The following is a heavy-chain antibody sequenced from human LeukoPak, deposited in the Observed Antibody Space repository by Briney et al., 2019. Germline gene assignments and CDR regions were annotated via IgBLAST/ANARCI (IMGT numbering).Heavy chain of an antibody. CDR2: ITSSGSTI. CDR3: ARARCGDDCFPPYYFDY. CDR1: GFTFNIYG. V-gene: IGHV3-48*03. Sequence: GGSLRLSCAASGFTFNIYGMNWVRQAPGKGLEWVSYITSSGSTIHYADSVKGRFTISRDNAKNSLYLQLSSLRAEDTAVYYCARARCGDDCFPPYYFDYWGQGTLVTVSS. J-gene: IGHJ4*02. D-gene: IGHD2-21*02.